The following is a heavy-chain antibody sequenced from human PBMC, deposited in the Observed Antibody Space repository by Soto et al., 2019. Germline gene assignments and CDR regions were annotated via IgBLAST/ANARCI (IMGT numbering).Heavy chain of an antibody. J-gene: IGHJ5*02. Sequence: LSLTCTVSSGSISSYYWSWIRQPPGKGLEWIGYIHYTGNTNSNPSLKGRVTLSIDPSWNQFSLKLRSVTAADTAVYYCAAGDYLNGFSYREIKCFDTWGQGTLVTVSS. D-gene: IGHD3-9*01. CDR3: AAGDYLNGFSYREIKCFDT. CDR2: IHYTGNT. V-gene: IGHV4-59*01. CDR1: SGSISSYY.